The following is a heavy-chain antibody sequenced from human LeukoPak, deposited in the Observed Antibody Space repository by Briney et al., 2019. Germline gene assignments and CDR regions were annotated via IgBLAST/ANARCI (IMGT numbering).Heavy chain of an antibody. CDR1: GFTFNDYG. CDR2: ISWNGGRT. Sequence: GGSLRLSCAASGFTFNDYGMSWVRQAPGKGLEWVSGISWNGGRTGYADPMKGRFIISRDNAKNSLYLQVNSLRAEDTALYYCARNFGGGDSSGPYYWGQGTLVTVSS. CDR3: ARNFGGGDSSGPYY. J-gene: IGHJ4*02. D-gene: IGHD3-22*01. V-gene: IGHV3-20*04.